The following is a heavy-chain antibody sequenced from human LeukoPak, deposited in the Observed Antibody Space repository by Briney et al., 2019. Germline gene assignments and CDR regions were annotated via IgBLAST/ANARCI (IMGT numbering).Heavy chain of an antibody. CDR1: GGTFSSYA. CDR3: ARMSATVTTSWFDP. V-gene: IGHV1-69*05. Sequence: SVKVSCKATGGTFSSYAISWVRQAPGQGLEWMGRIIPIFGTANYAQKFPGRVTITTDESTSTAYMELSSLRSEDTAVYYCARMSATVTTSWFDPWGQGTLVTVSS. CDR2: IIPIFGTA. J-gene: IGHJ5*02. D-gene: IGHD4-11*01.